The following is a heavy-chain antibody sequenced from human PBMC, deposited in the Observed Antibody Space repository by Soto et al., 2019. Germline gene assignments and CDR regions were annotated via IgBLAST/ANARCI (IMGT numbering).Heavy chain of an antibody. D-gene: IGHD3-10*01. J-gene: IGHJ4*02. CDR2: ISAYNRNT. Sequence: QVQLVQSGAEVKKPGASVKVSCKASGYTFTSYGISWVRQAPGQGLEWMGWISAYNRNTKYAQKLQGRVTMTTDTSTSTAYMELRSLSSDDTAVYYCARDPDYYYGSGSYPDYWGQGTLVTVSS. V-gene: IGHV1-18*01. CDR3: ARDPDYYYGSGSYPDY. CDR1: GYTFTSYG.